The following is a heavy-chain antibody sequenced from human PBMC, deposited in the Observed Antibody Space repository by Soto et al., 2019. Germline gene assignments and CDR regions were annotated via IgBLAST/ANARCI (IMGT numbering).Heavy chain of an antibody. V-gene: IGHV4-34*01. J-gene: IGHJ6*03. D-gene: IGHD2-15*01. CDR1: GGSFSGYY. CDR3: ARRPAGWSYYYYYYMDV. CDR2: INHSGST. Sequence: SETLSLTCAVYGGSFSGYYWSWIRQPPGKGLEWIGEINHSGSTNYNPSLKSRVTISVDTSKNQFSLKLSSVTAADTAVYYCARRPAGWSYYYYYYMDVWGKGTTVTVSS.